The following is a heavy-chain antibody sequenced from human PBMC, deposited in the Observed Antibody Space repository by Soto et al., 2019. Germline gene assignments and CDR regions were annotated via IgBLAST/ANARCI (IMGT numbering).Heavy chain of an antibody. CDR2: IIPILGTA. CDR1: GGTFSSYT. V-gene: IGHV1-69*08. CDR3: ARDRRITIFGVAQGALTTYYDSMDV. Sequence: SVKVSCKASGGTFSSYTISWVRQAPGQGLEWMGRIIPILGTANYAQKFQGRVTITADESTSTAYMELSSLRSEDTAVYYCARDRRITIFGVAQGALTTYYDSMDVWGQGAMPTVFS. D-gene: IGHD3-3*01. J-gene: IGHJ6*02.